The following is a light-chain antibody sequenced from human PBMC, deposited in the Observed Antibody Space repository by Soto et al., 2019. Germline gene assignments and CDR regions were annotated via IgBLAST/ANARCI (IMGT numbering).Light chain of an antibody. CDR1: SSDVGGYSY. CDR2: DVS. Sequence: QSALTQPASVSGSPGQSIAISCTGTSSDVGGYSYVSWYQQQPGKDPKLVISDVSNRPSGVSDRFSGSKSGNTASLTISGLQTEYEADYYCASYTTSSTYVVGTGTKLTVL. V-gene: IGLV2-14*01. J-gene: IGLJ1*01. CDR3: ASYTTSSTYV.